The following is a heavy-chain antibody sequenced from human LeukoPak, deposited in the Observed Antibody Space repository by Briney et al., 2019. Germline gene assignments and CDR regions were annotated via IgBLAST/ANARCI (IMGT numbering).Heavy chain of an antibody. J-gene: IGHJ4*02. D-gene: IGHD3-22*01. CDR3: ARDAYYYDSSGYNICDY. CDR2: IYTSGST. CDR1: GGSISNYY. Sequence: SETLSLTRTVSGGSISNYYWSWIRQPAGKGLEWIGRIYTSGSTYYNPSLGSRVTMSVETSKNQFSLKLSSVTAADTAVYYCARDAYYYDSSGYNICDYWGQGTLVTVSS. V-gene: IGHV4-4*07.